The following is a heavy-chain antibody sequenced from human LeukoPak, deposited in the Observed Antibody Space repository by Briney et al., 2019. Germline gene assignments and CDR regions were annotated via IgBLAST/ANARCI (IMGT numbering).Heavy chain of an antibody. CDR2: ISSSSSYI. V-gene: IGHV3-21*01. J-gene: IGHJ4*02. Sequence: PGGSLRLSCAASGFTFSSYSMNWVRQAPGKGLEWVSSISSSSSYIYYADSVKGRFTTSRDNAKNSLYLQMNSLRAEDTAVYYCARDGYSYGADFDYWGQGTLVTVSS. D-gene: IGHD5-18*01. CDR1: GFTFSSYS. CDR3: ARDGYSYGADFDY.